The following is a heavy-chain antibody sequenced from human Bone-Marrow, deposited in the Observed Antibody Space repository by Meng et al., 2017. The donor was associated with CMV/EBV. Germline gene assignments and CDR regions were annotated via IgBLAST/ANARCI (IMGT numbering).Heavy chain of an antibody. J-gene: IGHJ6*02. V-gene: IGHV3-11*01. D-gene: IGHD3-10*02. CDR1: GFTFNNHW. CDR3: AREPYVWGAVDLAPRNGLDV. CDR2: IGTRGDTR. Sequence: GGSLRLSCAASGFTFNNHWMHWVRQAPGKGLEWVSHIGTRGDTRHYADSVKGRFTISRDSAKKSLYLQMNSLRPEDTAVYYCAREPYVWGAVDLAPRNGLDVWGQGTTVTVSS.